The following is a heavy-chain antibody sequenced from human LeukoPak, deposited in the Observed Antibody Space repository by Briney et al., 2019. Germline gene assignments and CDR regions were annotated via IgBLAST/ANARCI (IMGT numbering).Heavy chain of an antibody. D-gene: IGHD2-21*02. Sequence: GGSLRLSCAASGFTFSSYAMSWVRQAPGKGLEWVSAISGSGGSTYYADSVKGRFTISRDNSKNTLYLQMNSLRAEDTAVYYCLAYCGGACWYYFDYWGQGTLVTVSS. CDR2: ISGSGGST. J-gene: IGHJ4*02. CDR1: GFTFSSYA. CDR3: LAYCGGACWYYFDY. V-gene: IGHV3-23*01.